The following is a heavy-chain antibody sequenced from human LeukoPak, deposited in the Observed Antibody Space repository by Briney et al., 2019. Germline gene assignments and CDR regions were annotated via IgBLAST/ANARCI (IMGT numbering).Heavy chain of an antibody. J-gene: IGHJ4*02. Sequence: GGSLRLSCAASGFTFSSYGMHWVRQAPGKGLEWVAVIWYDGSNKFYVDSVKGRFTISRDNSKNTLYLQMNSLRAEDTAVYYCARDPETSYYGDPRGYFDYWGQGTLVTVSS. D-gene: IGHD4-17*01. CDR1: GFTFSSYG. CDR3: ARDPETSYYGDPRGYFDY. V-gene: IGHV3-33*01. CDR2: IWYDGSNK.